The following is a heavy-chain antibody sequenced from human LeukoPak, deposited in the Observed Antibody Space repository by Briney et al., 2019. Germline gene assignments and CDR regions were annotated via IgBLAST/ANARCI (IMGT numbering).Heavy chain of an antibody. CDR1: GFTFSFYW. CDR2: INNDGRST. CDR3: ARDNEYCTGGTCRLDY. Sequence: TGGSLRLSCASSGFTFSFYWMHWVRQAPGKGLVWVSRINNDGRSTSYAGSVKGRFTISRDNAKNTLYLQMNSLRAEDTAVCYCARDNEYCTGGTCRLDYWGQGALVTVSS. D-gene: IGHD2-15*01. J-gene: IGHJ4*02. V-gene: IGHV3-74*01.